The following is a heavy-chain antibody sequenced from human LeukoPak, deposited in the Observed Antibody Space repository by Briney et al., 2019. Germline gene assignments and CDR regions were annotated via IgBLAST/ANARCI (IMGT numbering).Heavy chain of an antibody. CDR3: ARLYQQSKWKYYYYYMDV. D-gene: IGHD1-1*01. Sequence: SETLSLTCSVSGASFSTNYWSWIRQPPGRGLEWIGYVFDSGSTNYNPSLKSRVTISVDTSTKQFSLRLSSVTAADTAVYYCARLYQQSKWKYYYYYMDVWGKGTAVTVSS. V-gene: IGHV4-59*01. CDR2: VFDSGST. J-gene: IGHJ6*03. CDR1: GASFSTNY.